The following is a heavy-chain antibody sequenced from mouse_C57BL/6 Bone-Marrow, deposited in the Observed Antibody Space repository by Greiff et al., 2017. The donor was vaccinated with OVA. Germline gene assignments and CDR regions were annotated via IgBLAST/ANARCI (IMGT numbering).Heavy chain of an antibody. CDR1: GYTFTSYW. Sequence: QVQLQQPGAELVMPGASVKLSCKASGYTFTSYWMHWVKQRPGQGLEWIGEIDPSDSYTNYNQKFKGKSTLTVDKSSSTAYMQLSSLTSEDSAVYYCAIYYKGYFDDWGTGTTVTVSS. CDR3: AIYYKGYFDD. CDR2: IDPSDSYT. J-gene: IGHJ1*03. D-gene: IGHD2-1*01. V-gene: IGHV1-69*01.